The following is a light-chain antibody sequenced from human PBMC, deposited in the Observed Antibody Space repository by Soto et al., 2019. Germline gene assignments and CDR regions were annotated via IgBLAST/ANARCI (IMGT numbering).Light chain of an antibody. CDR2: DVS. CDR1: SSDVGGYNY. J-gene: IGLJ2*01. V-gene: IGLV2-14*03. Sequence: QSALTQPASVSGSPGQSITISCTGTSSDVGGYNYVSWYQQHPGKAPKLIIYDVSNRPSGVSNRFSGSKSGNTASLTISGLQAEDEDDYYCSSYTSSSPLVFGGGTKVTVL. CDR3: SSYTSSSPLV.